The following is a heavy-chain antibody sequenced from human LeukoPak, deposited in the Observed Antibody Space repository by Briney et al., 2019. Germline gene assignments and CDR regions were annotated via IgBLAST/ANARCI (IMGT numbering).Heavy chain of an antibody. V-gene: IGHV4-34*01. CDR1: GGSFSGYY. CDR3: ARHCHDAFDI. CDR2: INHSGST. J-gene: IGHJ3*02. D-gene: IGHD2-15*01. Sequence: PSETLSLTCAVYGGSFSGYYWSWIRQPPGKGLEWIGEINHSGSTNYNPSLKSRVTISVDTSKNQFSLKLSSVTAADTAVYYCARHCHDAFDIWGQGTMVTVSS.